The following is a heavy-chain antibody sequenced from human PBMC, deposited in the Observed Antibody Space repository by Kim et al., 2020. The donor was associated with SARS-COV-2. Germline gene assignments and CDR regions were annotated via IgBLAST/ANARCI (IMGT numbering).Heavy chain of an antibody. D-gene: IGHD2-2*01. V-gene: IGHV3-23*01. J-gene: IGHJ2*01. Sequence: MGRFTISRDNSNNTLYLQMSSLRAEDTAVYYCAKSGLGYCSSTSCWYFDLWGRGTLVTVSS. CDR3: AKSGLGYCSSTSCWYFDL.